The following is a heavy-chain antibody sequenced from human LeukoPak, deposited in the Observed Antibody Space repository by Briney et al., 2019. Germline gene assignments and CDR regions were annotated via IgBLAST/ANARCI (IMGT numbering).Heavy chain of an antibody. CDR1: GGSISTYY. Sequence: SETLSLSCTVSGGSISTYYWSWIRQPPGKGLEWIGYIYYSGSTYYNPSLKSRVTISVDTSKNQFSLKLNGVTAADTAVYYCARNKPHDPFVIWGQGTMVTVSS. CDR3: ARNKPHDPFVI. J-gene: IGHJ3*02. D-gene: IGHD1/OR15-1a*01. V-gene: IGHV4-59*01. CDR2: IYYSGST.